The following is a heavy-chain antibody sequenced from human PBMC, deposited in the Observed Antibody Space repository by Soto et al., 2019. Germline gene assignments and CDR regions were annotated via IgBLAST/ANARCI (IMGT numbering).Heavy chain of an antibody. J-gene: IGHJ4*02. CDR2: ISSSGSTI. CDR1: GFTFSSYE. Sequence: GGSLRLSCAASGFTFSSYEMNWVRQAPGKGLEWVSYISSSGSTIYYADSVKGRFTISRDNAKNSLYLQMNSLRAEDTAVYYCARGLEAAAGPYWGQGTLVTVSS. D-gene: IGHD6-13*01. V-gene: IGHV3-48*03. CDR3: ARGLEAAAGPY.